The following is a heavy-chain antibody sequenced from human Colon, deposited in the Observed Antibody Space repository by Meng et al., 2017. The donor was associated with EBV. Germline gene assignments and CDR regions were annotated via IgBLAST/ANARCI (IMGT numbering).Heavy chain of an antibody. J-gene: IGHJ5*02. CDR1: GGFNSSGGYY. D-gene: IGHD3-10*01. V-gene: IGHV4-31*03. CDR3: ARASYGSGSPLGESWFDP. Sequence: EARPGLVEASQALSLNFTVSGGFNSSGGYYWSWIRQHPGKGLEWIGYIHSSGSTYYNPSLRSRPTISVDTSKNQFSLKLSSVTAADTAVYYCARASYGSGSPLGESWFDPWGQGTLVTVSS. CDR2: IHSSGST.